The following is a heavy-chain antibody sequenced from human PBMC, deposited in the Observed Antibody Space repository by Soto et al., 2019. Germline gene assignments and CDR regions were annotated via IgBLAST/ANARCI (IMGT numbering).Heavy chain of an antibody. V-gene: IGHV4-4*02. J-gene: IGHJ1*01. Sequence: QVQLQEAGPGLVKPSGTLSLTCAVSSGSISSSTWLSWVRQPPGKGLEWIGEVYHSGSTNYNPSLTSRVTLSVDKSKNQFSRNLSSVTAADTAVYYCARAVAGNVQHWGQGTLVTVAS. CDR2: VYHSGST. CDR1: SGSISSSTW. CDR3: ARAVAGNVQH. D-gene: IGHD6-19*01.